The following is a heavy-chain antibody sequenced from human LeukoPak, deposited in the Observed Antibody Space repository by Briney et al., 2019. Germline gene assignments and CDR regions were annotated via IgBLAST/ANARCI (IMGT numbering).Heavy chain of an antibody. CDR1: GFTFSSYA. Sequence: GGSLRLSCAASGFTFSSYAMHWVRQAPGKGLEWVAVISYDGSNKYYADSVKGRFTISRDNSKNTLYLQMNSLRAEDTAVYYCARDPNYDFWSGYPYFDYWGQGTLVTVSS. D-gene: IGHD3-3*01. CDR2: ISYDGSNK. V-gene: IGHV3-30-3*01. CDR3: ARDPNYDFWSGYPYFDY. J-gene: IGHJ4*02.